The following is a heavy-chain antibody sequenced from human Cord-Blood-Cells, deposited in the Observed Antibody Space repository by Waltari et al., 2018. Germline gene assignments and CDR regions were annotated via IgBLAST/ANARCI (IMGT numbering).Heavy chain of an antibody. D-gene: IGHD3-3*01. Sequence: QVQLQESGPGLVKPSETLSLTCAVSGYSISSGYYWGWIRQPPGKGLEWIGSIYHSGSTYDNPSLKSRVTISVDTSKNQFSLKLSSVTAADTAVYYCARDRPLYSYYDFWSGYYDAFDIWGQGTMVTVSS. CDR2: IYHSGST. J-gene: IGHJ3*02. CDR3: ARDRPLYSYYDFWSGYYDAFDI. V-gene: IGHV4-38-2*02. CDR1: GYSISSGYY.